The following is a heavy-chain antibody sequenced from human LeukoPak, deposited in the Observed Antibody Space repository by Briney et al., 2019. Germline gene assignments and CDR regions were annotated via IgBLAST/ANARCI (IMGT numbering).Heavy chain of an antibody. CDR1: GFTFSSYA. CDR3: AKGQIYGDYRRGGFDP. V-gene: IGHV3-9*01. CDR2: IGLNTGSI. J-gene: IGHJ5*02. Sequence: PGGSLRLSCAASGFTFSSYAMHWVRQAPGKGLQWVSGIGLNTGSIGYADSVKGRFTISRDNAKNSLYLQMNSLRAEDTAFYYCAKGQIYGDYRRGGFDPWGQGTLVTVSS. D-gene: IGHD4-17*01.